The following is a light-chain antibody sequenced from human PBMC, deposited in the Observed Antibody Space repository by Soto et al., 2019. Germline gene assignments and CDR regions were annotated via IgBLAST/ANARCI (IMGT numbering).Light chain of an antibody. Sequence: QSVLTQPPSVSGSPGQSVAISCTGTSSDVGSSNGVSWYQQPPGTAPKLMIYDVSNRPSGVPDRFSGSKSGNTASLTISGLQAVDEADYYCSSYTSSSTYVFGTGTKVTVL. J-gene: IGLJ1*01. CDR1: SSDVGSSNG. V-gene: IGLV2-18*02. CDR3: SSYTSSSTYV. CDR2: DVS.